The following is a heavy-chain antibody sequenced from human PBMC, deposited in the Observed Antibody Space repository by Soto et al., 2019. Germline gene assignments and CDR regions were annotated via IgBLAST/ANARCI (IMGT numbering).Heavy chain of an antibody. V-gene: IGHV4-39*01. Sequence: QLQLQESGPGLVKPSETLSLTCTVSGGSISSSSFHWGWIRQPPGKGLEWIGSIYYSGSTYYSPSLKLRVTIAVDTSKNQFSLTRSSVTAADTAVYYCARRERAAGTDWWFDPWGQGTLVTVSS. D-gene: IGHD6-13*01. CDR1: GGSISSSSFH. CDR3: ARRERAAGTDWWFDP. CDR2: IYYSGST. J-gene: IGHJ5*02.